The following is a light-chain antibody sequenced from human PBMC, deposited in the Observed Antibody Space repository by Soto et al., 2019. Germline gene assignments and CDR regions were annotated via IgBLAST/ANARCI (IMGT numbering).Light chain of an antibody. CDR1: SSDVGGYNY. CDR2: EVN. Sequence: QSALTQPASVSGSPGQSITISCTGTSSDVGGYNYVSWYQQHPGKAPKLMIYEVNNRPSGVSNRFSGSKSGNTASLIISGLQAEDEADYYCSSYTSSSTHVVFGGGTKLTVL. J-gene: IGLJ2*01. V-gene: IGLV2-14*01. CDR3: SSYTSSSTHVV.